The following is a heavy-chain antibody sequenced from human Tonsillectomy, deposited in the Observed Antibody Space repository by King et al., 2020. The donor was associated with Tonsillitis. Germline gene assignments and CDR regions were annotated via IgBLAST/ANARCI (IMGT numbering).Heavy chain of an antibody. CDR2: IHYSGKT. J-gene: IGHJ4*02. V-gene: IGHV4-59*01. Sequence: VQLQESGPGLVKPSETLSLTCTVSGGSISSYYWNWIRQPPGKGLEWIGDIHYSGKTNYSPSLKSRVTISVDTSKNQFSLNLSSVTAADTALYYCARASRTQLRQFDYWGQGTLVTVSS. CDR1: GGSISSYY. D-gene: IGHD2-2*01. CDR3: ARASRTQLRQFDY.